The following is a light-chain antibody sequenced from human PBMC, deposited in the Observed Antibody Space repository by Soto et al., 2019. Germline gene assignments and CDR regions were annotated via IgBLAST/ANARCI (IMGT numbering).Light chain of an antibody. CDR1: QSISSY. Sequence: DIQMTQSPSSLSASVLDIVTLTFLSSQSISSYLNWYQQKPGKAPKLLIYAASSLQSGVPSRFSGSGSGTDFTLTISSLQPEDFATYYCQQSYSTPPITFGHGTRLEIK. J-gene: IGKJ5*01. V-gene: IGKV1-39*01. CDR2: AAS. CDR3: QQSYSTPPIT.